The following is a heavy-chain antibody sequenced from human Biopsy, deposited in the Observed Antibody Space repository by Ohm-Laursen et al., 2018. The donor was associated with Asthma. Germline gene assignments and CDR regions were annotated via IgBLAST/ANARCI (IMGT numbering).Heavy chain of an antibody. J-gene: IGHJ4*02. Sequence: SLRLSCSASGFAVSRDHMFWVRQAPGKGLEWVSVIYSGGTSHTADSVRDRFTISRDYSKNTLYLQMHSLRAEDTAVYYCARGDSSNWSHYHFDYWGQGTLVTVSS. D-gene: IGHD3-22*01. CDR2: IYSGGTS. CDR1: GFAVSRDH. CDR3: ARGDSSNWSHYHFDY. V-gene: IGHV3-53*01.